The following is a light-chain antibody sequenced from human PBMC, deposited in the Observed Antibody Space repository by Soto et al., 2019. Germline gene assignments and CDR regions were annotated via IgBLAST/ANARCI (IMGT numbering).Light chain of an antibody. CDR1: QSVSNNY. CDR3: QQYGSSGT. CDR2: GAS. V-gene: IGKV3-20*01. Sequence: EIVLMHSPGTLSLSPGERATLSCRASQSVSNNYLAWYQQKPGQAPRLLIYGASNRATGIPDRFSGSRSGTDFTLTISRLEPEDFAVYYCQQYGSSGTFGQGTKVDIK. J-gene: IGKJ1*01.